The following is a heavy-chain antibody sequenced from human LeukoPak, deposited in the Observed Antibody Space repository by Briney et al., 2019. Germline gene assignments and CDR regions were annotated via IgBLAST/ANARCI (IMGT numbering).Heavy chain of an antibody. J-gene: IGHJ6*03. CDR3: ARDQDIAAAGYYYMDV. CDR2: IRSSGSTI. Sequence: GGSLRLSCEASGFTVSSNYMSWVRKAPGKGLEWVSYIRSSGSTIYYADSVKGRFTISRDNAKNSLYLQMNSLRAEDTAVYYCARDQDIAAAGYYYMDVWGKGTTVTVSS. V-gene: IGHV3-11*04. D-gene: IGHD6-13*01. CDR1: GFTVSSNY.